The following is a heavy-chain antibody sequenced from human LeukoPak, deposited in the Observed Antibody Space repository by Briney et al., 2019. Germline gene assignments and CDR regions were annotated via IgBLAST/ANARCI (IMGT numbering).Heavy chain of an antibody. CDR2: IWYDGSNK. D-gene: IGHD6-13*01. Sequence: GGSLRLSCAASGFTFSSHGMHWVRQAPGKGLEWVAVIWYDGSNKYYADSVKGRFTISRDNSKNTLYLQMNSLRAEDTAVYYCARAYSSSQPDYLAYWGQGTLVTVSS. V-gene: IGHV3-33*01. J-gene: IGHJ4*02. CDR3: ARAYSSSQPDYLAY. CDR1: GFTFSSHG.